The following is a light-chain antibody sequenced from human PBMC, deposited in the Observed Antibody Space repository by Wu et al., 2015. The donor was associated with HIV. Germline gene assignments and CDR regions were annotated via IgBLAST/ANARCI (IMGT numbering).Light chain of an antibody. V-gene: IGKV1-33*01. CDR3: QQYYSTPRVT. CDR2: DAS. J-gene: IGKJ3*01. CDR1: QDISDY. Sequence: DIQMTQSPSSLSASVGDSVTITCRASQDISDYLNWYQEKPGKAPKLLISDASNLETGVPSRFSGSGFGTDFSFSINTLQPEDFATYYCQQYYSTPRVTFGPGTKVDIK.